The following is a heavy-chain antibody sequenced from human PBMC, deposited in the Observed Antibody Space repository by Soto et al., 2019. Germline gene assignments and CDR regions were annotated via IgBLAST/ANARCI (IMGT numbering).Heavy chain of an antibody. Sequence: GGSLRLSCAASGFTFSSYAMSWVRQAPGKGLEWVSAISGSGGSTYYADSVKGRFTISRDNSKNTLYLQMNSLRAEDTAVYYCAKVLSSGSPYNWNDPTRWYFDYWGQGTLVTVSS. CDR2: ISGSGGST. J-gene: IGHJ4*02. CDR3: AKVLSSGSPYNWNDPTRWYFDY. D-gene: IGHD1-20*01. CDR1: GFTFSSYA. V-gene: IGHV3-23*01.